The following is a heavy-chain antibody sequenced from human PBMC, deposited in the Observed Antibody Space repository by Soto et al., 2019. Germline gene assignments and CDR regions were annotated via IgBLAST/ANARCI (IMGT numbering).Heavy chain of an antibody. D-gene: IGHD3-3*01. CDR1: GYTFTGYY. CDR2: INPNSGGT. Sequence: QVQLVQSGAEVKKPGASVKVSCKASGYTFTGYYMHWVRQAPGQGLEWMGWINPNSGGTNYAQKFPGWFTMTRDTSISTADMGLSRLRSDDTAVYYCAREQLRFLECAIYPAKGGFDYRGQGTLVTVSS. J-gene: IGHJ4*02. CDR3: AREQLRFLECAIYPAKGGFDY. V-gene: IGHV1-2*04.